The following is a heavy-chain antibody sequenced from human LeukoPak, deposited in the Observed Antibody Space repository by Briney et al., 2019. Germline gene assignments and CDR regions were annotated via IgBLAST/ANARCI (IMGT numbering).Heavy chain of an antibody. Sequence: GGSLRLSCAASGFTSSSYGMHWVRQAPGKGLEWVAVISYDGSNKYYADSVKGRFTISRDNSKNTLYLQMNSLRAEDTAVYYCAKEMRDTAIPTWGQGTLVTVSS. CDR1: GFTSSSYG. J-gene: IGHJ5*02. V-gene: IGHV3-30*18. D-gene: IGHD5-18*01. CDR3: AKEMRDTAIPT. CDR2: ISYDGSNK.